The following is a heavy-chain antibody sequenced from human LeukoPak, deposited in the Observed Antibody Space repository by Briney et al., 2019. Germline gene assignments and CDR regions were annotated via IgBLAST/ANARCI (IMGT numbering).Heavy chain of an antibody. J-gene: IGHJ3*02. V-gene: IGHV1-46*01. CDR1: GYTFTSYY. Sequence: ASVKVSCKAAGYTFTSYYMHWVRHAPGQGLEWMGIINPSGGSPSYAQKFQGRVTMTRDTSTSTVYMELSSLRSEDTAVYYCARVSVGATYFRAFDIWGQGTMVTVSS. CDR3: ARVSVGATYFRAFDI. D-gene: IGHD1-26*01. CDR2: INPSGGSP.